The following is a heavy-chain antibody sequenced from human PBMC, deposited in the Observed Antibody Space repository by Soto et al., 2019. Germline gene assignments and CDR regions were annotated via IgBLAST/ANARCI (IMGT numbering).Heavy chain of an antibody. CDR2: IKQDGSEK. J-gene: IGHJ4*02. V-gene: IGHV3-7*01. D-gene: IGHD6-19*01. Sequence: LRLSFAASGFTFSSYWMSWVRQAPGKGLEWVANIKQDGSEKYYVDSVKGRFTISRDNAKNSLYLQMNSLRAEDTAVYYCARGGIAVAGTLFGYWGQGTLVTVSS. CDR3: ARGGIAVAGTLFGY. CDR1: GFTFSSYW.